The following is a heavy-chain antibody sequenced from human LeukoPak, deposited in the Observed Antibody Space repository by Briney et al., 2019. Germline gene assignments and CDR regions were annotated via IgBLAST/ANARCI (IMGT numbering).Heavy chain of an antibody. CDR2: IYYSGST. Sequence: PSETLSLTCAVSGASISGSGYYWGWIRQPPGKGLEWIGNIYYSGSTYYNASLQSRVTISIDTSKNQFSLRLSSVTAADTAVYYCAKAGRSWLFTDYYYMDVWGKGTTVTVSS. CDR3: AKAGRSWLFTDYYYMDV. D-gene: IGHD3-22*01. CDR1: GASISGSGYY. V-gene: IGHV4-39*07. J-gene: IGHJ6*03.